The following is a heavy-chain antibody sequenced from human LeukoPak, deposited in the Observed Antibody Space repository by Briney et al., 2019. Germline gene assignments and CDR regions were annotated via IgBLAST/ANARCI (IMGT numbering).Heavy chain of an antibody. J-gene: IGHJ6*02. V-gene: IGHV1-46*01. D-gene: IGHD6-19*01. Sequence: GASVKVSCKASGYTFTNYYMHWVRQAPGQGLEWMAIINPSGGSTSYAQKFQGRVTMTRDTSTSTVYMELSSLRSEDTAVYYCARTIAVAGTSDYYYYYGMDVWGQGTTVTVSS. CDR1: GYTFTNYY. CDR3: ARTIAVAGTSDYYYYYGMDV. CDR2: INPSGGST.